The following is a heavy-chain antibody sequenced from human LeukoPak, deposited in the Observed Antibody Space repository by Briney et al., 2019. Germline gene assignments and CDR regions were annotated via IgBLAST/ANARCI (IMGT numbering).Heavy chain of an antibody. D-gene: IGHD2-2*01. Sequence: ASVTVSCKASGYTFTSYGISWVRQAPGQGREWMGWIRAYNGNTKYAQKLQGRVTMTTDTSTSTAYMELRSLRSDDTAVYYCARVGGYCSTTSCYPYYYYYYYMDVWGKGTTVTVSS. CDR2: IRAYNGNT. J-gene: IGHJ6*03. V-gene: IGHV1-18*01. CDR1: GYTFTSYG. CDR3: ARVGGYCSTTSCYPYYYYYYYMDV.